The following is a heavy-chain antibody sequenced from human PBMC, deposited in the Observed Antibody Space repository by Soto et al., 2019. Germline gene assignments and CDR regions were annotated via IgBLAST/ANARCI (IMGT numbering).Heavy chain of an antibody. Sequence: SETLSLTCTVSGGSITSGSYYWGWIRQPPGKGLEWIGNIYYSGSTYYSPSLKSRVTISVDTSKNQFSLKLSSVTAADTAVYYCMLGSGWKDFDYWGQGTLVTVSS. CDR2: IYYSGST. CDR1: GGSITSGSYY. D-gene: IGHD3-22*01. J-gene: IGHJ4*02. CDR3: MLGSGWKDFDY. V-gene: IGHV4-39*01.